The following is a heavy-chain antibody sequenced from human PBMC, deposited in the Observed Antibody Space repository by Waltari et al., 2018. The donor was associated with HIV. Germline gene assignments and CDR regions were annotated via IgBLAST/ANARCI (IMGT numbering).Heavy chain of an antibody. Sequence: EVQLLESGGGLVQPGGSLRLSCAASGFTFSSYAMSWVRQAPGKGLEWVSAISGSGGSTYYADSVKGRFTISRDNSKNTLYLQMNSLRAEDTAVYYCAKSISAARPKYYYYGMDVWGQGTTVTVSS. V-gene: IGHV3-23*01. CDR1: GFTFSSYA. CDR2: ISGSGGST. D-gene: IGHD6-6*01. CDR3: AKSISAARPKYYYYGMDV. J-gene: IGHJ6*02.